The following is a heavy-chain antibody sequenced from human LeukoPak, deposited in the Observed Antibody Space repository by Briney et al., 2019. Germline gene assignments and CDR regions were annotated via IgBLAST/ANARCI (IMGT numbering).Heavy chain of an antibody. D-gene: IGHD6-13*01. V-gene: IGHV4-39*07. Sequence: SETLSLTCTVSGVSISSSNSYRGWIRQPPGKGLEWIGSIYYSGITYYNPSLKSRVTISVDTSKNQFSLKLSSVTAADTAVYYCARGGIAADYWGQGTLVTVSS. J-gene: IGHJ4*02. CDR3: ARGGIAADY. CDR1: GVSISSSNSY. CDR2: IYYSGIT.